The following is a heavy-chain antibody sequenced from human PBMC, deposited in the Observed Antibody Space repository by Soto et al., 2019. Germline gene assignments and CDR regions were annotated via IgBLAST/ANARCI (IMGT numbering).Heavy chain of an antibody. V-gene: IGHV4-31*03. J-gene: IGHJ6*03. D-gene: IGHD3-10*01. Sequence: QVQLQESGPGLVKPSQTLSLTCTVSGGSISSGGYYWSWIRQHPGKGLEWIGYIYYSGSTYYNPSLKSRVTRSVDTSKNQFSLKLSSVTAADTAVYYCARTVRGPRPRDYYYYYMDVWGKGTTVTVSS. CDR2: IYYSGST. CDR1: GGSISSGGYY. CDR3: ARTVRGPRPRDYYYYYMDV.